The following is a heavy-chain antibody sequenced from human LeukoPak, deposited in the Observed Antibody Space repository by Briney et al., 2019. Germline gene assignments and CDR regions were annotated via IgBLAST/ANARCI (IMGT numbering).Heavy chain of an antibody. CDR1: GFTFSDYY. CDR2: ISSSGSTI. D-gene: IGHD6-19*01. J-gene: IGHJ5*02. CDR3: ARDYIAVAVLGPDVTWFDP. Sequence: GGSLRLSCAASGFTFSDYYMSWIRQAPGKGLEWVSYISSSGSTIYYAESVKGRFTISRDNAKNSLYLQMNSLRAEDTAVYYCARDYIAVAVLGPDVTWFDPWGQGTLVTVSS. V-gene: IGHV3-11*01.